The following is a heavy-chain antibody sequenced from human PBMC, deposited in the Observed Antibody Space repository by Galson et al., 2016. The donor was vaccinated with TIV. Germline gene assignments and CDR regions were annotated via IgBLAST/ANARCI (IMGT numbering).Heavy chain of an antibody. D-gene: IGHD1-1*01. J-gene: IGHJ3*02. CDR2: ITSKTYGATT. Sequence: SLRLSCAASGFTFGHYAVNWFRQAPGKGLEWVGFITSKTYGATTEYAASVKGRFTISRDDSRNIAYLQMNSLKTEATAVYYCTRTAMGSTRNAFDIWGQGTVVTVSS. V-gene: IGHV3-49*03. CDR3: TRTAMGSTRNAFDI. CDR1: GFTFGHYA.